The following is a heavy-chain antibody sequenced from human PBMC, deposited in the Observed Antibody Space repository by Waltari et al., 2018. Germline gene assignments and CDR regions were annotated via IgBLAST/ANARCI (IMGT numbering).Heavy chain of an antibody. D-gene: IGHD4-17*01. Sequence: QVQLQQWGAGLLKPSETLSLTCAVYGGSFSGYYWSWIRQPPGKGLECIGEINHSGSTNYNPSLKSRVTIAVDTSKNQFSLKLSSVTAADTAVYYCARQTVTTYYYYGMDVWGQGTTVTVSS. V-gene: IGHV4-34*01. J-gene: IGHJ6*02. CDR3: ARQTVTTYYYYGMDV. CDR1: GGSFSGYY. CDR2: INHSGST.